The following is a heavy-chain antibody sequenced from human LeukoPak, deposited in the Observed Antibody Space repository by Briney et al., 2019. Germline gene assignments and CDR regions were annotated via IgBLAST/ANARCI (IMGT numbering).Heavy chain of an antibody. J-gene: IGHJ3*02. Sequence: SETLSLTCTVSGGSISSHYWTWIRQAPGKGLEWIGYIYDSGNTNCNPSLKSRVTIAVDTSKNQFSLKLSSVTAADTAVYYCARDNYDVLTGETRAFDIWGQGTMVTVSS. CDR1: GGSISSHY. V-gene: IGHV4-59*11. CDR2: IYDSGNT. D-gene: IGHD3-9*01. CDR3: ARDNYDVLTGETRAFDI.